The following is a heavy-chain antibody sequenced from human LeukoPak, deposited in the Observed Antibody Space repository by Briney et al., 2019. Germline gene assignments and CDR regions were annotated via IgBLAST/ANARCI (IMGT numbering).Heavy chain of an antibody. CDR2: IYYRGTT. Sequence: SQTLSLTCTVSGGSIGSGGHYWSWIRQFPGKGLEWIGYIYYRGTTYYNPSLESRVTVSSDASKNQFSLKLTSVTAADTAVYYCARRIPVAGLFDYWGQGTLVTVSS. CDR3: ARRIPVAGLFDY. CDR1: GGSIGSGGHY. D-gene: IGHD6-19*01. J-gene: IGHJ4*02. V-gene: IGHV4-31*03.